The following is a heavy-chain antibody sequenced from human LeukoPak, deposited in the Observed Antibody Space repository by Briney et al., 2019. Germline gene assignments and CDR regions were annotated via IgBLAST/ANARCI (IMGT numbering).Heavy chain of an antibody. CDR1: GFTFSNYG. CDR2: IWYDGSNE. V-gene: IGHV3-33*01. Sequence: GRSLRLSCAASGFTFSNYGMHWVRQAPGKGLEWVAFIWYDGSNEYYADSVKGRFTISRDNSKNTLYLQMSSLRADDTAIYYCARGSTTYANYWGQGTLVTVSS. J-gene: IGHJ4*02. CDR3: ARGSTTYANY. D-gene: IGHD1-7*01.